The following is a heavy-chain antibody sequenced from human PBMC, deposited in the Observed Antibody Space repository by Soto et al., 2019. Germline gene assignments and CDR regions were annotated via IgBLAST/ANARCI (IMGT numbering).Heavy chain of an antibody. J-gene: IGHJ3*02. CDR2: INPNSGGT. CDR1: GYTFTGYY. V-gene: IGHV1-2*04. CDR3: ARVAIVGANDAFDI. Sequence: GASVKVSCKASGYTFTGYYMHWVRQAPGQGPEWMGWINPNSGGTNYAQKFQGWVTMTRDTSISTAYMELSRLRSDDTAVYYCARVAIVGANDAFDIWGQGTMVTVSS. D-gene: IGHD1-26*01.